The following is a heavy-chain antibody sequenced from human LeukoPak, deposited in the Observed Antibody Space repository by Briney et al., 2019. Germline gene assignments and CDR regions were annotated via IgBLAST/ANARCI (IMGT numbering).Heavy chain of an antibody. D-gene: IGHD2-8*01. V-gene: IGHV3-53*01. J-gene: IGHJ4*02. CDR1: GFTVSSNY. CDR3: ARGLMVYAVY. CDR2: IYSGGST. Sequence: GGSLRLSCAASGFTVSSNYMSWVRQAPGKGLEWVSVIYSGGSTYYADSVKGRFTISRDNSKNTLYLQMNSLRAGDTAVYCCARGLMVYAVYWGQGTLVTVSS.